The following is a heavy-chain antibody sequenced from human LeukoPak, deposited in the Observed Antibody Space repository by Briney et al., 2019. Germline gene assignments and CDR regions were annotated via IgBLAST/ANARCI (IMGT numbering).Heavy chain of an antibody. CDR2: IYYSGST. V-gene: IGHV4-30-4*01. CDR1: GGSISSGDYY. Sequence: PSETLSLTCTVSGGSISSGDYYWSWIRQPPGKGLAWIGYIYYSGSTYYNPSLKSRVTISVDTSKNQFSLKLSSVTAADTAVYYCATGPIDTAMADYYYYGMDVWGKGTTVTVSS. J-gene: IGHJ6*04. CDR3: ATGPIDTAMADYYYYGMDV. D-gene: IGHD5-18*01.